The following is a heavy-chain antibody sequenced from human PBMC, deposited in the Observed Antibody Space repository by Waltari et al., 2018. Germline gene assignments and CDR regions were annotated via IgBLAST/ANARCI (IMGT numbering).Heavy chain of an antibody. CDR3: GTSQAARLDY. D-gene: IGHD6-6*01. J-gene: IGHJ4*02. V-gene: IGHV3-23*01. CDR1: GFTFSSYA. Sequence: EVQLLESGGGLVQPGGSLRLSCAASGFTFSSYAMSWVRQAPGKGLEWVSAISGSGGSTYYADSVKGRFTISRDNSKNTLYLQMNSLRAEDTAVYCCGTSQAARLDYWGQGTLVTVSS. CDR2: ISGSGGST.